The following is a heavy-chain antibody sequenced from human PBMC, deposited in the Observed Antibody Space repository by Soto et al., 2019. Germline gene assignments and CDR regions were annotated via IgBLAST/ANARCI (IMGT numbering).Heavy chain of an antibody. D-gene: IGHD3-10*01. J-gene: IGHJ4*02. V-gene: IGHV4-59*08. Sequence: SETLYLTCTVSGGSISSYYWSWIRQPPGKGLEWIGYIYYSGSTNYNPSLKSRVTISVDTSKNQFSLKLSSVTAADTAVFYFARHAGGLWFGEFFLDYWGQGTLVTVSS. CDR2: IYYSGST. CDR3: ARHAGGLWFGEFFLDY. CDR1: GGSISSYY.